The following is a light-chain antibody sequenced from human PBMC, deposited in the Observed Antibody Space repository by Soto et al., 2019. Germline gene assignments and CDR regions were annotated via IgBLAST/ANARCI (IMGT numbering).Light chain of an antibody. CDR1: PSIYNW. CDR3: QHYDIRSWT. V-gene: IGKV1-5*03. CDR2: KAS. J-gene: IGKJ1*01. Sequence: DIQMTQSPSRLSASVGDRVTITCRASPSIYNWLAWYQQKPGKAPKLLIHKASILESGVPSRFSGSGSGTEFTLTISSLQSDDFATYYCQHYDIRSWTFGQGTRVEIK.